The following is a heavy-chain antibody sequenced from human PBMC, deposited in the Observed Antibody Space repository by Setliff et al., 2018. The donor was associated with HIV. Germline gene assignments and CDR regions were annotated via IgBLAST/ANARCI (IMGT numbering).Heavy chain of an antibody. CDR1: GGTFSSYA. CDR3: ARDRGHFDY. D-gene: IGHD3-10*01. CDR2: IIPILGIA. V-gene: IGHV1-69*10. J-gene: IGHJ4*02. Sequence: PSVKVSCKASGGTFSSYAISWVRQAPGQGLEWMGGIIPILGIANYAQKFQGRVTMTRDTSTSTVYMELSSLRSEDTAVYYCARDRGHFDYWGQGTLVTVSS.